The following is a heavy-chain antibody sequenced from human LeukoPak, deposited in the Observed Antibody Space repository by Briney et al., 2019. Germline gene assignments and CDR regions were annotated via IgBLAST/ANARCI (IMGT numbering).Heavy chain of an antibody. D-gene: IGHD5-18*01. J-gene: IGHJ3*02. CDR2: INSDGSST. V-gene: IGHV3-74*01. CDR1: GFTFSSYW. Sequence: GGSLRLSCAASGFTFSSYWMHWVRQAPGKGLVWVSRINSDGSSTSYADSVKGRFTISRDNAKNTLYLQMNSLRAEDTAVYYCVRVGYSYGWDDAFDIWGQGTMVTVSS. CDR3: VRVGYSYGWDDAFDI.